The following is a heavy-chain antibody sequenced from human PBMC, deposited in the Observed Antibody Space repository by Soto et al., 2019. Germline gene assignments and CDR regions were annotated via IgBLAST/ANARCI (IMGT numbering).Heavy chain of an antibody. J-gene: IGHJ4*02. CDR1: GFTFSSYA. CDR3: AREELLWFGEILFYY. Sequence: QVQLVESGGGVVQPGRSLRLSCAASGFTFSSYAMHWVRQAPGKGREWVAVISYDGSNTYYADSVKGRFTISRDNSKNSLYLQMNSLRAEDTAVYYCAREELLWFGEILFYYWGQVNLVTVSS. V-gene: IGHV3-30-3*01. CDR2: ISYDGSNT. D-gene: IGHD3-10*01.